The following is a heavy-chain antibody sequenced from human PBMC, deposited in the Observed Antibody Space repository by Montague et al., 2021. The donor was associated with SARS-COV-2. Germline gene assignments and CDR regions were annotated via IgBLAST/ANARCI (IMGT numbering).Heavy chain of an antibody. Sequence: SLRLSCAASGFTFSSYAMHWVRQAPGKWLEWVAVISYDGSNKYYAGSVKGRFTISRDNSKNTLYLQMNSLRAEDTAVYYCARDLGFYGMDVWGQGTTVTVSS. CDR1: GFTFSSYA. V-gene: IGHV3-30*04. CDR2: ISYDGSNK. J-gene: IGHJ6*02. CDR3: ARDLGFYGMDV.